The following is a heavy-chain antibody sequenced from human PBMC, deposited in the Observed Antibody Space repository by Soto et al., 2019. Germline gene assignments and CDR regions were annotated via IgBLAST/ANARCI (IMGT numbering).Heavy chain of an antibody. Sequence: EVQLLESGGDLVQPGGSLRLSCAASGFTFSSFTMNWVRQAPGKGLEWVSAIRGTAVGTSYADSVKGRFTTSRDNSKNTVYLQMSSLRAEDTAVYYCAKQTTEGSYLMQFDPWGRGTLVTVSS. D-gene: IGHD6-6*01. CDR3: AKQTTEGSYLMQFDP. V-gene: IGHV3-23*01. CDR1: GFTFSSFT. CDR2: IRGTAVGT. J-gene: IGHJ5*02.